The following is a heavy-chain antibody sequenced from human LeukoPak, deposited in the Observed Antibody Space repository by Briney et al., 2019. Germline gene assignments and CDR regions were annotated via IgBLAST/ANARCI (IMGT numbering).Heavy chain of an antibody. D-gene: IGHD6-19*01. V-gene: IGHV5-51*01. CDR1: GYSFTTYG. J-gene: IGHJ4*02. Sequence: GESPEISCKGSGYSFTTYGIGWVRQMAGKGLEWMGIIYPGDSDTRYSPSFQGQVTISADKSITTAYLQWSSLKASDTAMYYCASGSSGWYRYFDYWGQGTLVTVSS. CDR3: ASGSSGWYRYFDY. CDR2: IYPGDSDT.